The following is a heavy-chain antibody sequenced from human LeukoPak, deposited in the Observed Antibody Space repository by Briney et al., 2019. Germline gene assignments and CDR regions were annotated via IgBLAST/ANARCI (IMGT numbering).Heavy chain of an antibody. CDR2: IYSDNT. V-gene: IGHV3-53*01. CDR1: GFTVSSNS. Sequence: GGSLRLSCAASGFTVSSNSMSWVRQAPGKGLEWVSFIYSDNTHYSDPVKGRFTISRDNSKNTLYLQMNSLRAEDTAVYYCASQMYSSSWYNAFDIWGQGTMVTVSS. CDR3: ASQMYSSSWYNAFDI. J-gene: IGHJ3*02. D-gene: IGHD6-13*01.